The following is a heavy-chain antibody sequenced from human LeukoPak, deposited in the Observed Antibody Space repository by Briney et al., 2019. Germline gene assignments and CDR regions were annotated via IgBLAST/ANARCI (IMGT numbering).Heavy chain of an antibody. Sequence: ASVKVSCKASGYTFTSYDINWVRQATRQGLEWMGWMNPNSGNTGYAQKFQGRVTMTRNTSISTAYMELSSLRSEDTAVYYCSIVGATPDAFDIWGQGTMVTVSS. CDR1: GYTFTSYD. V-gene: IGHV1-8*01. CDR2: MNPNSGNT. D-gene: IGHD1-26*01. CDR3: SIVGATPDAFDI. J-gene: IGHJ3*02.